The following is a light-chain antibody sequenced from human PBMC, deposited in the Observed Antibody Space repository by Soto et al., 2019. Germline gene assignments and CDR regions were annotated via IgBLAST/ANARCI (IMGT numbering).Light chain of an antibody. CDR1: TSNIGGNT. V-gene: IGLV1-44*01. J-gene: IGLJ2*01. CDR2: GDN. Sequence: QPVLTQPPSASGTPGQRVSISCSGTTSNIGGNTVTWYQQIPGAAPKLLIFGDNQRPSGVPDRMSGSKSGTSASLAISGLQSEDEADYYCATWDDTLNGPVFGGGTKLTVL. CDR3: ATWDDTLNGPV.